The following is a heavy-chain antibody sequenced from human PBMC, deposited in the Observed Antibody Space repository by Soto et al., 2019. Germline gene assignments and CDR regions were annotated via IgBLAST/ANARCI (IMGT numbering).Heavy chain of an antibody. CDR2: IYYSGST. CDR1: GGSISSYY. J-gene: IGHJ6*02. CDR3: ARDSSGWYEIPYYYYGMDV. D-gene: IGHD6-19*01. V-gene: IGHV4-59*01. Sequence: SGTLSLTCTVSGGSISSYYWSWIRQPPGKGLEWIGYIYYSGSTNYNPSLKSRVTISVDTSKNQFSLKLSSVTAADTAVYYCARDSSGWYEIPYYYYGMDVWGQGTTVTVSS.